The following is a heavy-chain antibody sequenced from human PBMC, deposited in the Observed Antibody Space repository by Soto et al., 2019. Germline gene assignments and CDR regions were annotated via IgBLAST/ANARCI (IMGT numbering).Heavy chain of an antibody. J-gene: IGHJ4*02. CDR2: IDPSDSYT. CDR1: GYSFTSYW. Sequence: GESLKISCKGSGYSFTSYWISWVRQMPGKGLGWMGRIDPSDSYTNYSPSFQGHVTISADKSISTAYLQWSSLKASDTAMYYCARQVIAAAAGDDYWGQGTLVTVSS. D-gene: IGHD6-13*01. V-gene: IGHV5-10-1*01. CDR3: ARQVIAAAAGDDY.